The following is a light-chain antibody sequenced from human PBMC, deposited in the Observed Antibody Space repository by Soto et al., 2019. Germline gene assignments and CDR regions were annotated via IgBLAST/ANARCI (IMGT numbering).Light chain of an antibody. J-gene: IGKJ4*01. CDR1: QVISTY. V-gene: IGKV1-39*01. Sequence: DIQMTQSPSSLSASVGATVTISCRTSQVISTYLTWYKQKPAQAPKLLINAVSTFQGGVPSRFSGGGSGTEFTLTITSLQPEDFATYYCQQTHTFPLTFGGGTKVEMK. CDR2: AVS. CDR3: QQTHTFPLT.